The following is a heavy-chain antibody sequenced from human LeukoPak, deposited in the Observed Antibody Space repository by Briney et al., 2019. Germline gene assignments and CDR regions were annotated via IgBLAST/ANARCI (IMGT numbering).Heavy chain of an antibody. D-gene: IGHD5-18*01. V-gene: IGHV4-59*01. CDR1: GGSISSYY. CDR3: ARVRGYSYGSYYYYYYMDV. Sequence: SETLSLTCTVSGGSISSYYWSWIRQPPGKGLEWIGYIYYSGSTNYNPSLKSRVTISVDTSKNQFSLKLSSVTAADTAVYYCARVRGYSYGSYYYYYYMDVWGKGTTVTVSS. J-gene: IGHJ6*03. CDR2: IYYSGST.